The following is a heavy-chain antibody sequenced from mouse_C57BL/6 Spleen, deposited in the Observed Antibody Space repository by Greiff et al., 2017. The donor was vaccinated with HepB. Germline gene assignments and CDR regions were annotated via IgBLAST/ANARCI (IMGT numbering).Heavy chain of an antibody. CDR3: VREGGIYYDCFDY. V-gene: IGHV10-3*01. Sequence: EVKLVESGGGLVQPKGSLKLSCAASGFTFNTYAMHWVRQAPGKGLEWVARIRSKSSNSATYYADSVKDRFTISRDDSQSMLYLQMNNLKTEDTAMYYCVREGGIYYDCFDYWGQGTTLTVSS. J-gene: IGHJ2*01. D-gene: IGHD2-4*01. CDR1: GFTFNTYA. CDR2: IRSKSSNSAT.